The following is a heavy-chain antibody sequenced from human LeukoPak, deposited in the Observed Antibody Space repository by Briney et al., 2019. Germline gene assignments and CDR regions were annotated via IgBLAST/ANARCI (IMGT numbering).Heavy chain of an antibody. CDR3: AKDLVERGWQQPQAY. CDR1: GFTFSNYG. Sequence: GGSLRLSCAASGFTFSNYGMHWVRQAPGKGLEWVAFVRYDESNKYYADSVKGRFTISRANSKNTLYLQMNSLRVEDTAVYYCAKDLVERGWQQPQAYWGQPTVVTVSS. V-gene: IGHV3-30*02. D-gene: IGHD6-13*01. CDR2: VRYDESNK. J-gene: IGHJ4*02.